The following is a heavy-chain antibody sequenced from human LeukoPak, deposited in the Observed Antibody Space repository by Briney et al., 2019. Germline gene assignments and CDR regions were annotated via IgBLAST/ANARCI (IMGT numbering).Heavy chain of an antibody. D-gene: IGHD2-2*02. CDR2: ISWNSGSI. V-gene: IGHV3-9*01. Sequence: RSLRLSCAASGFTFDDYAMHWVRQAPGKGLEWVSGISWNSGSIGYADSVKGRFTISRDNSKNTLYLQMNSLRAEDTAVYYCAKDPHPPPASKYCSSTSCYTGWFDPWGQGTLVTVSS. CDR1: GFTFDDYA. CDR3: AKDPHPPPASKYCSSTSCYTGWFDP. J-gene: IGHJ5*02.